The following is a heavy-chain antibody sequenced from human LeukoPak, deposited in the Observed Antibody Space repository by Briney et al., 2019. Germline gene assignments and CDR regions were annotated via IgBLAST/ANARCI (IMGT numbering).Heavy chain of an antibody. CDR1: GYTFTTYW. Sequence: GESLKISCKGSGYTFTTYWIGWVRQMPGKGLEWMGIIYPADSDTRYSPSFQGQVTISADKSISTAYLQWSSLKASDTAMYYCARHPLYSSSSIYFDYWGQGTLVTVSS. CDR2: IYPADSDT. J-gene: IGHJ4*02. V-gene: IGHV5-51*01. D-gene: IGHD6-6*01. CDR3: ARHPLYSSSSIYFDY.